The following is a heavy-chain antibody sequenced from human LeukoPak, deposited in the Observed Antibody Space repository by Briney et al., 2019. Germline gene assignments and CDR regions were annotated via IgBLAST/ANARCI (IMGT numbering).Heavy chain of an antibody. Sequence: GGSLRLSSAASGFTFSSYAMGWVRQAPGKGLEWVSLISGSGGSTYYADSVKGRFTVSRDNSKNTEYLQMNSLRAEDTAIYYCAKDDDDGDHVVVDHWGQGTLVTVSS. CDR1: GFTFSSYA. D-gene: IGHD4/OR15-4a*01. CDR3: AKDDDDGDHVVVDH. J-gene: IGHJ4*02. CDR2: ISGSGGST. V-gene: IGHV3-23*01.